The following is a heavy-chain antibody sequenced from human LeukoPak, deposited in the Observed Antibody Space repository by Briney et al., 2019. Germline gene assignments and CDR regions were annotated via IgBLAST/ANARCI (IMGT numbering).Heavy chain of an antibody. Sequence: SETLSLTCVVSGGSISSTSYYWGWIRQPPGKGLEWIGSIYYSGSTYYSPSLKSRVTISVDTSKNQFSLKLSSVTAADTAVYYCARVSQRGYSYGYYMDVWGKGTTVTIPS. CDR3: ARVSQRGYSYGYYMDV. J-gene: IGHJ6*03. CDR2: IYYSGST. D-gene: IGHD5-18*01. CDR1: GGSISSTSYY. V-gene: IGHV4-39*07.